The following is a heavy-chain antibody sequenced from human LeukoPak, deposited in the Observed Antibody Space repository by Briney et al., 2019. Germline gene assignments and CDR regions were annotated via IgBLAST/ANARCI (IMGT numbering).Heavy chain of an antibody. Sequence: SQTLSLTCAISGDSVSNNGAAWNWFRQSPSRGLEWLGRTYYRSKWYFDYALSVAGRITISPDTSKNQFSLQLNSVTPEDTAVYYCARFLGIGSQRYYFDSWGQGTLVTVSS. V-gene: IGHV6-1*01. CDR2: TYYRSKWYF. CDR1: GDSVSNNGAA. D-gene: IGHD6-19*01. J-gene: IGHJ4*02. CDR3: ARFLGIGSQRYYFDS.